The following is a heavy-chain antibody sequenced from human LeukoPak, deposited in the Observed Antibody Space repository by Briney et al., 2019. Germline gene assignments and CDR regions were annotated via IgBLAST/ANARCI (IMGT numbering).Heavy chain of an antibody. Sequence: GGSLRLSCAASGFTFSWYWMSWVRQVPGKGLEWVANIKQDGSEKYYVDSVRGRFTISRDNAENSLYLQMNSLRAEDTAVYYCARGGGYCGGDCYGIDYWGQGTLVTVSS. J-gene: IGHJ4*02. CDR1: GFTFSWYW. CDR3: ARGGGYCGGDCYGIDY. D-gene: IGHD2-21*01. V-gene: IGHV3-7*01. CDR2: IKQDGSEK.